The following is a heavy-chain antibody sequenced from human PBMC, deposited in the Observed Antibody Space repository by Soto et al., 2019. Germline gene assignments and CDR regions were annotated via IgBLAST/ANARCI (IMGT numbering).Heavy chain of an antibody. Sequence: GESLKISCKGSGYSFTSYWIGWVRQMPGKGLEWMGIIYPGDSDTRYSPSFQGQVTISADKSISTAYLQWSSLKASDTAMYYCARQTMVRGVIITYYFEYWGQGTLVTVSS. CDR3: ARQTMVRGVIITYYFEY. D-gene: IGHD3-10*01. CDR1: GYSFTSYW. V-gene: IGHV5-51*01. CDR2: IYPGDSDT. J-gene: IGHJ4*02.